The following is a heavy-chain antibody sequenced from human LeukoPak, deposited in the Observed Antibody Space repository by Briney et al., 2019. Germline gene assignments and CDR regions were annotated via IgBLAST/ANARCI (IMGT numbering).Heavy chain of an antibody. Sequence: GGSLRLSCAASGFTFSDYYMSWIRQAPGKGLEWVSHISSSGSTIYYADSVKGRFTISRDNAKNSLYLQMNSLRAEDTAVYYCAREGPRDYYYGMDVWGQGTTVTVSS. CDR2: ISSSGSTI. CDR3: AREGPRDYYYGMDV. CDR1: GFTFSDYY. V-gene: IGHV3-11*01. J-gene: IGHJ6*02.